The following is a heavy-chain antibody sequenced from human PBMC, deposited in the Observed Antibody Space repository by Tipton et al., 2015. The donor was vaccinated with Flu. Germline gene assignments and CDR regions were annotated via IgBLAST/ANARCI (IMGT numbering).Heavy chain of an antibody. Sequence: TLSLTCAVSGDSISSDFYWAWIRQFPGKGLEWIGTVSRTGSTIYNPSLKSRVTISIDPSKNQFSLNMRSVTAADMAVYYCSRRDYSNYVSDPKSWFAPWGQRSL. CDR2: VSRTGST. CDR3: SRRDYSNYVSDPKSWFAP. J-gene: IGHJ5*02. CDR1: GDSISSDFY. D-gene: IGHD4-11*01. V-gene: IGHV4-38-2*01.